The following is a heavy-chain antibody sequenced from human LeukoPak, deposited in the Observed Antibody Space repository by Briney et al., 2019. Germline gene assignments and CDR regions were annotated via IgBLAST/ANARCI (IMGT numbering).Heavy chain of an antibody. J-gene: IGHJ4*02. V-gene: IGHV3-23*01. Sequence: GGSLRLSCAASGFTFSSYGMSWVRQAPGKGLEWFSSISSSGGSTYYADSVKGRVTISRDNSKNTLYLQMNSLRAEDTAVYYCAKGLTVAVNWGQGTLVTVSS. CDR1: GFTFSSYG. CDR3: AKGLTVAVN. D-gene: IGHD2-15*01. CDR2: ISSSGGST.